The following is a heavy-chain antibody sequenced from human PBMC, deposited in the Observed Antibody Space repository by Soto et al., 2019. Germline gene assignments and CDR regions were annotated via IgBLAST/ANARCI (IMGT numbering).Heavy chain of an antibody. J-gene: IGHJ6*02. CDR2: INPNSGGT. Sequence: ASVKVSFKASGYTFTSYGISWVRQAPGQGLEWMGWINPNSGGTNYAQKFQGWVTMTRDTSISTAYMELSRLRSDDTAVYYCARDRTPPGETLRLGELSLGSYYYYGMDVWGQGTTVTVSS. V-gene: IGHV1-2*04. CDR1: GYTFTSYG. CDR3: ARDRTPPGETLRLGELSLGSYYYYGMDV. D-gene: IGHD3-16*02.